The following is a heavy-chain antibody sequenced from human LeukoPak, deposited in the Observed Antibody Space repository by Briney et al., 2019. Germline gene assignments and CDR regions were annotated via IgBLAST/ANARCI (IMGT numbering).Heavy chain of an antibody. CDR1: GYTFTSYY. D-gene: IGHD3-22*01. J-gene: IGHJ4*02. Sequence: ASVKVSCKASGYTFTSYYMHWVRQAPGQGLEWMGWINPNSGGTNFAQKFQGRVSMTRDTSISTAYMELSRLRSDDTAVYYCARELGSGYYRYFDYWGQGTLVTVSS. CDR2: INPNSGGT. CDR3: ARELGSGYYRYFDY. V-gene: IGHV1-2*02.